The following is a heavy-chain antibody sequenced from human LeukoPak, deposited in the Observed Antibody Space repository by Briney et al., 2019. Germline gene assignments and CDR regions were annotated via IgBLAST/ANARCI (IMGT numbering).Heavy chain of an antibody. V-gene: IGHV4-59*01. Sequence: SETLSLTCTVSGGSISRYYWSWIRQPPGKGLEWIGYIYYSGSTNYNPSLKSRVTISVDTSKNQFSLKLSSVTAADAAVYYCARGPVGGTTYNDGDAFDIWGQGTMVTVSS. CDR1: GGSISRYY. D-gene: IGHD1-7*01. CDR2: IYYSGST. J-gene: IGHJ3*02. CDR3: ARGPVGGTTYNDGDAFDI.